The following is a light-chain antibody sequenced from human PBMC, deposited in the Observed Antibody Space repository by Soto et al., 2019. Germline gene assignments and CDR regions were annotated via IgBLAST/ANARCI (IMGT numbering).Light chain of an antibody. CDR3: HQYGSSQT. J-gene: IGKJ1*01. CDR1: QSVGSSF. V-gene: IGKV3-20*01. Sequence: EIVLTQSPGTLSLSPGERATLSCRASQSVGSSFLAWFQHKPGQAPRLLIYGASSRATGIPDRFSGSGSGTDFTLSISRREPEDFAVYYCHQYGSSQTFGQGTKVEIK. CDR2: GAS.